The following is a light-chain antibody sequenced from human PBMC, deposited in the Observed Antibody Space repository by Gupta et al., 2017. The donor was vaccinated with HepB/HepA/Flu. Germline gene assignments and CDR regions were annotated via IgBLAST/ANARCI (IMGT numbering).Light chain of an antibody. CDR3: MQALESPLS. CDR2: LVF. J-gene: IGKJ4*01. Sequence: DIVMTQSPLSLPVTPGEPASISCRSSQSLLHNNGHNYLDWYLQKPGQSPQLLIFLVFNRASGVPDRFSGSGSGTDFTLTISRVEAGDVGVYYCMQALESPLSFGGGTKVEIK. V-gene: IGKV2-28*01. CDR1: QSLLHNNGHNY.